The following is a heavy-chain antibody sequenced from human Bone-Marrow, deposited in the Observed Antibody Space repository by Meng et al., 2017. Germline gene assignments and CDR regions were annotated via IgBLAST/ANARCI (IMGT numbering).Heavy chain of an antibody. D-gene: IGHD5-12*01. J-gene: IGHJ4*02. Sequence: ASVKVSCKASGYTFTDYYVHWVRQATGQGLEWMGWMNPNSGNTGYAQKFQGRVTITRNTSISTAYMELSSLRSEDTAVYYCARYAATMASFDYWGQGTLVTVSS. CDR2: MNPNSGNT. CDR3: ARYAATMASFDY. V-gene: IGHV1-8*03. CDR1: GYTFTDYY.